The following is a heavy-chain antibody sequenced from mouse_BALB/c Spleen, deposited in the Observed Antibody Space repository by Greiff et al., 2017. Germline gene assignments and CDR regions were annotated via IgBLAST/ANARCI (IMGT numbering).Heavy chain of an antibody. CDR3: ARAGTEGY. D-gene: IGHD3-3*01. J-gene: IGHJ2*01. CDR1: GYAFTSYN. Sequence: EVQLQQSGPELVKPGASVTVSCKASGYAFTSYNMYWVKQSHGKSLEWIGDINPNNGDTFYNQKFKGKATLTVDKSSSTADMQLKSLTSDDAVVYYCARAGTEGYWGQGTTLTVSS. V-gene: IGHV1-18*01. CDR2: INPNNGDT.